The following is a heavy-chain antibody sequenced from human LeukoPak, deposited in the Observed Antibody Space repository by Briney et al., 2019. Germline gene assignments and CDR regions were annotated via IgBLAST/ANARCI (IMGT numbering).Heavy chain of an antibody. J-gene: IGHJ4*02. V-gene: IGHV3-21*01. CDR3: ARVDDSSGCYPEDFDY. Sequence: PGGSLRLSCAASGFTFSSYSMNWVRQAPGKGLEWVSSISSSSSYIYYADSVKGRFTISRDNAKNSLYLQMNSLRAEDTAVYYCARVDDSSGCYPEDFDYWGQGTLVTVSS. CDR1: GFTFSSYS. CDR2: ISSSSSYI. D-gene: IGHD3-22*01.